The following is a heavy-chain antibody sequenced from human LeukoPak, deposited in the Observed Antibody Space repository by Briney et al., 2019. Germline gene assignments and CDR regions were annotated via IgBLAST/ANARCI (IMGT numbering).Heavy chain of an antibody. CDR1: GFTSANYA. D-gene: IGHD1-26*01. CDR2: ITGSGGYT. Sequence: GGSLRLSCTASGFTSANYAVSWVRQAPGKGLEWVSAITGSGGYTYYADSMKGRFTISRDDSKNTLYLQMNSLRAEDTAVYYCAKENSGKYPDYWGQGTLVTVSS. J-gene: IGHJ4*02. CDR3: AKENSGKYPDY. V-gene: IGHV3-23*01.